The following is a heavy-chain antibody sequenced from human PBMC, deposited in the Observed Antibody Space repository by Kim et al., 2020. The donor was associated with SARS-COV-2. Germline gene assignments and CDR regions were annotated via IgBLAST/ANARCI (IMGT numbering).Heavy chain of an antibody. CDR2: SSKYI. J-gene: IGHJ5*02. Sequence: SSKYIYYANSVKGRFTSPRDNAKNSLYLQMNGLRAEDTAVYYCARGWFDPWDQGTLVTVSS. V-gene: IGHV3-21*01. CDR3: ARGWFDP.